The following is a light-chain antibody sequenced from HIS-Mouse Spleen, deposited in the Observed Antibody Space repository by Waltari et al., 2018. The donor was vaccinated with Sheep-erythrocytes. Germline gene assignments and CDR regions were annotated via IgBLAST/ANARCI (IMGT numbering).Light chain of an antibody. CDR3: AAWDDSLNGYV. V-gene: IGLV2-11*01. Sequence: QSALTQPRSVSGSPGQSVTISCTGTSSDVGGYNYVSWYQQHPGKAPKLLIYSNNPRPSGVPDRFSGSKSGTSASLAISGLQSEDEADYYCAAWDDSLNGYVFGTGTKVTVL. CDR1: SSDVGGYNY. CDR2: SNN. J-gene: IGLJ1*01.